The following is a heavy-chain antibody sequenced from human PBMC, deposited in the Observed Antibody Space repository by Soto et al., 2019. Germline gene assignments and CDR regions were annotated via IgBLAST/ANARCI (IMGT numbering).Heavy chain of an antibody. V-gene: IGHV3-48*03. CDR2: ISSSGSTI. CDR1: GFTFSSYE. Sequence: GGSLRLSCAASGFTFSSYEMNWVRRAPGKGLEWVSYISSSGSTIYYADSVKGRFTISRDNAKNSLYLQMNSLRAEDTAVYYCATTQLRAWYFDLWGRGTLVTVSS. J-gene: IGHJ2*01. D-gene: IGHD2-2*01. CDR3: ATTQLRAWYFDL.